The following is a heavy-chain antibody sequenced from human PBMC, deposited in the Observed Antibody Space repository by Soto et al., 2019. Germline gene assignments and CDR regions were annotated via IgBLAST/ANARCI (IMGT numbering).Heavy chain of an antibody. CDR2: ISYDGSNK. Sequence: GGSLRLSCAASGFTFSSYAMHWVRQAPGKGLEWVAVISYDGSNKYYADSVKGRFTISRDNSKNTLYLQMNSLRAEDTAVYYCARDPNLVLLWFGELSPPFDYWGQGTLVTVSS. V-gene: IGHV3-30-3*01. CDR3: ARDPNLVLLWFGELSPPFDY. CDR1: GFTFSSYA. D-gene: IGHD3-10*01. J-gene: IGHJ4*02.